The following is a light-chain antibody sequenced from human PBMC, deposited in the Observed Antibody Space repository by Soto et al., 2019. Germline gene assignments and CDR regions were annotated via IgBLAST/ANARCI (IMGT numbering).Light chain of an antibody. V-gene: IGKV3-20*01. J-gene: IGKJ5*01. CDR2: RAS. Sequence: NVLTQSPGTLSLSPGXRATLSCRASQSLSGNYLAWYQQKPGQAPRVLIYRASIRATGISDRFSGSGSGTDFTLTISRLEPEDVAIYYCQQYGGSPRITFGQGTRLEIK. CDR3: QQYGGSPRIT. CDR1: QSLSGNY.